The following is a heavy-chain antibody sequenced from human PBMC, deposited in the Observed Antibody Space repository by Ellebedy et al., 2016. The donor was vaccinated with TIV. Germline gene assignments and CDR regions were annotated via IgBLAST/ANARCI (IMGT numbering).Heavy chain of an antibody. D-gene: IGHD5-18*01. Sequence: GGSLRLSCAASGSTFRSYDMHWVRQATGKGLEWVSAIGTAGDTYYPGSVKGRFTISRENAKNSLYLQMYSLRAEDTAVYYCARVRFGDTAVDYWGQGTLVTVSS. CDR1: GSTFRSYD. CDR3: ARVRFGDTAVDY. V-gene: IGHV3-13*01. J-gene: IGHJ4*02. CDR2: IGTAGDT.